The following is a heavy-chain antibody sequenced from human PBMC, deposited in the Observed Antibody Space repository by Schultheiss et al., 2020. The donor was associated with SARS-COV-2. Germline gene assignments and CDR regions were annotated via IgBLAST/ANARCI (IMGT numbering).Heavy chain of an antibody. CDR1: GYTFTSYY. CDR3: ARDLKAYGSYFRWFDP. V-gene: IGHV1-2*04. D-gene: IGHD1-26*01. Sequence: ASVKVSCKASGYTFTSYYMHWVRQAPGQGLEWMGWINPNSGGTNYAQKFQGWVTMTRDTSISTAYMELSRLRSDDTAVYYCARDLKAYGSYFRWFDPWGQGTLVTVSS. CDR2: INPNSGGT. J-gene: IGHJ5*02.